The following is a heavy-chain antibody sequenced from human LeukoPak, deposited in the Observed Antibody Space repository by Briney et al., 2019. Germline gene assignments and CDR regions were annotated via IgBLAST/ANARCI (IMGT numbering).Heavy chain of an antibody. CDR3: ARENPGY. V-gene: IGHV3-21*01. CDR2: ISSSSSYI. CDR1: GFTFSNAW. J-gene: IGHJ4*02. Sequence: GGSLRLSCAASGFTFSNAWMSWVRQAPGKGLEWVSSISSSSSYIYYADSVKGRFTISRDNAKNSLYLQMNSLRAEDTAVYYCARENPGYWGQGTLVTVSS.